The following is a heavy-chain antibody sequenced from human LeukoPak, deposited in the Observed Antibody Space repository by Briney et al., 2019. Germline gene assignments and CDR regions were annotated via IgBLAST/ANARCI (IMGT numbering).Heavy chain of an antibody. CDR1: GFTFSSYG. Sequence: PGRSLRLSCAASGFTFSSYGTHCVRQAPGKGLEWVAFIRYDGSNKYYADSVKGRFTNSRDNSKNTLYLQMNSLRAEDTAVYYCAKDRLWLLLLGTANSGYWGEGTLGTVSS. CDR3: AKDRLWLLLLGTANSGY. CDR2: IRYDGSNK. D-gene: IGHD3-3*01. J-gene: IGHJ4*02. V-gene: IGHV3-30*02.